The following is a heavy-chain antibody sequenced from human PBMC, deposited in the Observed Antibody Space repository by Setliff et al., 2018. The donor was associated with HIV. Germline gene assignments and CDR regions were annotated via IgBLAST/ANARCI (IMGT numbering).Heavy chain of an antibody. D-gene: IGHD2-15*01. CDR1: VFIFVDYV. V-gene: IGHV3-9*01. CDR3: ARRDCSGGSCYMGY. Sequence: GGSLRLSCAASVFIFVDYVMDWVRHAPGRGLEWVSSIIWNSDNRGYADSVRGRFTISRDNYENTVYLQMNSLTTEDTAVYYCARRDCSGGSCYMGYWGQGTLVTVSS. CDR2: IIWNSDNR. J-gene: IGHJ4*02.